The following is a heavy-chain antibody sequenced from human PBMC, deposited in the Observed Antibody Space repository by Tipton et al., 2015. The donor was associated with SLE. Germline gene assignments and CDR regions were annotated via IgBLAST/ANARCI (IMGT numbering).Heavy chain of an antibody. CDR3: AGDRLWRYSTSSDAFDI. CDR1: GGSISSYY. V-gene: IGHV4-4*07. Sequence: GLVKPSETLSLTCTVSGGSISSYYWSWIRQPAGKGLEWIGRFHISGNTNYNPSLKSRVTMSVDTSKTQFSLRLTSVTAADTAVYYCAGDRLWRYSTSSDAFDIWGQGTMVTVSS. CDR2: FHISGNT. J-gene: IGHJ3*02. D-gene: IGHD6-13*01.